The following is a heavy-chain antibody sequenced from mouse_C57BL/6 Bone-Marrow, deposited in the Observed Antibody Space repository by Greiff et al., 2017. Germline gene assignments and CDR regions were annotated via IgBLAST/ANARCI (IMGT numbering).Heavy chain of an antibody. J-gene: IGHJ2*01. CDR1: GFNIKDDY. CDR2: IDPENGDT. CDR3: TATVVAEDY. Sequence: VQLQQSVAELVRPGASVKLSCTASGFNIKDDYMHWVKQRPEQGLEWIGWIDPENGDTEYASKFKGKATITADTSSNTAYLQLSSLTSEDTAVYYWTATVVAEDYWGQGATLTVSS. V-gene: IGHV14-4*01. D-gene: IGHD1-1*01.